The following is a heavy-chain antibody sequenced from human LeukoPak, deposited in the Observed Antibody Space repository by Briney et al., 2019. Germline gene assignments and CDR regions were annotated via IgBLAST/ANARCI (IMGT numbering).Heavy chain of an antibody. D-gene: IGHD1-26*01. J-gene: IGHJ3*02. CDR1: GASISSYY. CDR3: ASALFIENAFDI. V-gene: IGHV4-59*01. Sequence: SETLSLTCTVSGASISSYYWSWIRQPPGKGVEWIGYIYHSGSTVYRPSLKSRVTISVDMSKNQFSLKLSSVTAADTAVYYCASALFIENAFDIWGQGTMVTVSS. CDR2: IYHSGST.